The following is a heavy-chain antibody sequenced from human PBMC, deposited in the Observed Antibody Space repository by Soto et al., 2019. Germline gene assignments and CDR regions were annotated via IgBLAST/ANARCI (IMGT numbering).Heavy chain of an antibody. CDR2: ISSSSSYI. D-gene: IGHD6-13*01. CDR1: GFTFSSYS. J-gene: IGHJ1*01. CDR3: AREGSVAAPMNFQH. V-gene: IGHV3-21*01. Sequence: GGSLRLSCAAPGFTFSSYSMNWVRQAPGKGLEWVSSISSSSSYIYYADSVKGRFTISRDNAKNSLYLQMNSLRAEDTAVYYCAREGSVAAPMNFQHWGQGTLVTVSS.